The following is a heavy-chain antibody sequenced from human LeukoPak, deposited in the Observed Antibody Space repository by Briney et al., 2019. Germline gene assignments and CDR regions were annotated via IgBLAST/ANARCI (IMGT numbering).Heavy chain of an antibody. Sequence: GGSLRLSCAASGFTFSSYWMSWVRQAPGKGLEWVANIKQDGSEKYYVDSVKGRFTISRDNAKNSLYLQMNSLRAEDTAVYYCARGCGIAAAGPFDYWGQGTLVTVSS. J-gene: IGHJ4*02. V-gene: IGHV3-7*04. CDR1: GFTFSSYW. CDR2: IKQDGSEK. D-gene: IGHD6-13*01. CDR3: ARGCGIAAAGPFDY.